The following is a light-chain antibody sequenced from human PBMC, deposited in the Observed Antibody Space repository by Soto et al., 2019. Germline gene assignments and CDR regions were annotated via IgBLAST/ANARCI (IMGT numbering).Light chain of an antibody. Sequence: EIVLTQSPGTLSLSPGERATLSCRASQSVSSSYLARYQQKPGQAPRLLIYGASSRATGIPDRFSGSGSGTDFTLTISRLEPEDFAEYYCQQYGSSPLTFGGGNKVEIK. CDR1: QSVSSSY. J-gene: IGKJ4*01. CDR3: QQYGSSPLT. CDR2: GAS. V-gene: IGKV3-20*01.